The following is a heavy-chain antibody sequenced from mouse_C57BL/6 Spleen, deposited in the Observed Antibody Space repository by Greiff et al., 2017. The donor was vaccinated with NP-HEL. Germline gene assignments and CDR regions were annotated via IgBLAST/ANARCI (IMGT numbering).Heavy chain of an antibody. CDR3: TPNWNYFDY. CDR1: GYTFTDYE. V-gene: IGHV1-15*01. D-gene: IGHD4-1*02. J-gene: IGHJ2*01. Sequence: QVQLQQSGAELVRPGASVTLSCKASGYTFTDYEMHWVKQTPVHGLEWIGAIDPETGGTAYNQKFKGKAILTADKSSSTAYMELRSLTSEDSAVYYCTPNWNYFDYWGQGTTLTVSS. CDR2: IDPETGGT.